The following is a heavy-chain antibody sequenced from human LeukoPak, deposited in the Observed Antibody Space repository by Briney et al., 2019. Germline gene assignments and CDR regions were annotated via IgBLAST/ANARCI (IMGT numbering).Heavy chain of an antibody. J-gene: IGHJ6*04. Sequence: SETLSLTCAVYGGSFSGYYWSWIRQPPGKGLEWIGEINHSGSTNYNPSLNSRVTISVDTSKNQFSLKLSSVTAADMAVYYCARVVGRMDVWGKGTTVTVSS. CDR3: ARVVGRMDV. CDR1: GGSFSGYY. V-gene: IGHV4-34*01. CDR2: INHSGST.